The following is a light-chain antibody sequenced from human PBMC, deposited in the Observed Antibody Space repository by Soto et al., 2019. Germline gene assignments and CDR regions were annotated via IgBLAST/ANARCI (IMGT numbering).Light chain of an antibody. Sequence: QSALTQPASVSGSPGQSITISCTGTSRDVGGYNYVSWHQQHPGKAPKLMIYEVSNRPSGVSNRFSGSKSGNTASLTISGLQAEDEADYYCSSYTSSSTWVFGGGTKLTVL. V-gene: IGLV2-14*01. CDR1: SRDVGGYNY. CDR3: SSYTSSSTWV. CDR2: EVS. J-gene: IGLJ3*02.